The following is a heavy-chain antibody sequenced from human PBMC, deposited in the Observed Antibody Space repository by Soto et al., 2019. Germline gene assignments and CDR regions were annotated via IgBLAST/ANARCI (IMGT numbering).Heavy chain of an antibody. J-gene: IGHJ4*02. CDR2: INHSGST. D-gene: IGHD3-3*01. CDR3: ARGDFASEASNDY. CDR1: GGSLSGYY. V-gene: IGHV4-34*01. Sequence: SEALSLTCAVYGGSLSGYYWSWIRQPPGKGLEWIGEINHSGSTNYSPSLKSRVTILVDTSKNQFSLQLSSVTAADTAMYYCARGDFASEASNDYWGQGTQVTGSS.